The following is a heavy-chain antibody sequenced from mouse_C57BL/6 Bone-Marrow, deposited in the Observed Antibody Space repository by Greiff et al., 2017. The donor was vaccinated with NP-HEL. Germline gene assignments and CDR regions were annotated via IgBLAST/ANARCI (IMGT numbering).Heavy chain of an antibody. CDR3: ARVYYGSIGYFDV. J-gene: IGHJ1*03. CDR2: IYPGSGNT. Sequence: QVHVKQSGAELVRPGASVKLSCKASGYTFTDYYINWVKQRPGQGLEWIARIYPGSGNTYYNEKFKGKATLTAEKSSSTAYMQLSSLTSEDSAVYFCARVYYGSIGYFDVWGTGTTVTVSS. V-gene: IGHV1-76*01. CDR1: GYTFTDYY. D-gene: IGHD1-1*01.